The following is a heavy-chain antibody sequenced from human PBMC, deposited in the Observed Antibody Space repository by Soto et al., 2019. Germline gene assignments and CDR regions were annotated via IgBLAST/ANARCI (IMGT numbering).Heavy chain of an antibody. V-gene: IGHV3-7*05. Sequence: EVQLVESGGGLVQPGGSLRLSCAVSEFTFSTYWMTWVRQAPGKGLEWVANIKQDGGEKNYLESVRGRFTISRDNAKKSLYREVNSLRAEDTSVYYCAGGSGWESDSWGQGTLVTVSA. CDR1: EFTFSTYW. CDR3: AGGSGWESDS. CDR2: IKQDGGEK. D-gene: IGHD6-19*01. J-gene: IGHJ4*02.